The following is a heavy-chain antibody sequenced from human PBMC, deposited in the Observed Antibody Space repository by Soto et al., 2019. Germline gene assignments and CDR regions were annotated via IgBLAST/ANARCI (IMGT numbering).Heavy chain of an antibody. CDR3: AAVGPPGYSSSWYRDYYYGMDV. CDR1: GFTFTSSA. J-gene: IGHJ6*02. D-gene: IGHD6-13*01. Sequence: SCKASGFTFTSSAVQWVRQARGQRLEWIGWIVVGSGNTNYAQKFQERVTITRDMSTSTAYMELSSLRSEDTAVYYCAAVGPPGYSSSWYRDYYYGMDVWGQGTTVTVSS. CDR2: IVVGSGNT. V-gene: IGHV1-58*01.